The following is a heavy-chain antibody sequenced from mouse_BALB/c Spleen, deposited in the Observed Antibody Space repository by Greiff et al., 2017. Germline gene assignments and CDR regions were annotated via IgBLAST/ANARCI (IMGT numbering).Heavy chain of an antibody. CDR3: ARDHYYAMDY. J-gene: IGHJ4*01. V-gene: IGHV5-4*02. CDR2: ISDGGSYT. Sequence: EVQGVESGGGLVKPGGSLKLSCAASGFTFSDYYMYWVRQTPEKRLEWVATISDGGSYTYYPDSVKGRFTISRDNAKNNLYLQMSSLKSEDTAMYYCARDHYYAMDYWGQGTSVTVSS. CDR1: GFTFSDYY.